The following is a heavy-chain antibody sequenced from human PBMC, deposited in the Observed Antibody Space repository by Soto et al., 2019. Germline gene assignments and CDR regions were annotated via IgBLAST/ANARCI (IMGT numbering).Heavy chain of an antibody. Sequence: EVQLLESGGGLVQPGGSLRLSCAASGFTFSSYAMSWVRQAPGKGLEWVSGMSGSGGTAYYRDSGKGRFTISRDNSKQRWYLQMTSRRAEDTALYYCAKGPFFGVENIYAYWGQGTLVTVSS. J-gene: IGHJ4*02. CDR2: MSGSGGTA. CDR1: GFTFSSYA. CDR3: AKGPFFGVENIYAY. V-gene: IGHV3-23*01. D-gene: IGHD3-3*01.